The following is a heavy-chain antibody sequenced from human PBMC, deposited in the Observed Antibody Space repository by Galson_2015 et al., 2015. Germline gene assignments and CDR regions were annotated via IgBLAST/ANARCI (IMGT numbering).Heavy chain of an antibody. CDR3: ARLDSSGYTSLDY. J-gene: IGHJ4*02. Sequence: SVKVSCKASGYIFTNYGFSWVRQAPGLGLEWMGWISAYNGRINYAQKLQGRVTMTTDPSTSTAYMELTSLRSDDTAVYYCARLDSSGYTSLDYWGQGTLFTVSS. CDR2: ISAYNGRI. D-gene: IGHD3-22*01. CDR1: GYIFTNYG. V-gene: IGHV1-18*01.